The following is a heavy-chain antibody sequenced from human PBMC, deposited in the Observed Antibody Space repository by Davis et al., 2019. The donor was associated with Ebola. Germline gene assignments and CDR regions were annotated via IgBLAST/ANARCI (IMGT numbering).Heavy chain of an antibody. J-gene: IGHJ4*02. CDR1: GFTFSNAW. V-gene: IGHV3-15*01. Sequence: GESLKISCAASGFTFSNAWMSWVRQAPGKGLEWVGRIKSKTDGGTTDYAAPVKGRFTISRDDSKNTLYLQMNSLKTEDTAVYYCTTDWSQYYDFRWGQGTLVTVSS. CDR2: IKSKTDGGTT. D-gene: IGHD3-3*01. CDR3: TTDWSQYYDFR.